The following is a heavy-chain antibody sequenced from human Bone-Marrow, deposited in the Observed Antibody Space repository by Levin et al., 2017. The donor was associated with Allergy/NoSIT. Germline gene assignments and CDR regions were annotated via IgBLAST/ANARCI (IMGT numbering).Heavy chain of an antibody. D-gene: IGHD5-18*01. CDR3: ARGGFTYGHLTY. CDR2: IYYNGRT. Sequence: RPSETLSLTCTVSGGSINTGDYYWTWIRQPPGKGLEWIGYIYYNGRTHYNPSLKSRLTISADTSKNQFSVTLNSATAADTAVYYCARGGFTYGHLTYWGHGTLVTVSS. CDR1: GGSINTGDYY. J-gene: IGHJ4*01. V-gene: IGHV4-30-4*01.